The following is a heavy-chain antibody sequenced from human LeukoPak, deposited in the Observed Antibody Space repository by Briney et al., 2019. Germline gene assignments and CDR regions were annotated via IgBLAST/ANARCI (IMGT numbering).Heavy chain of an antibody. Sequence: PSETLSLTWTVYGGSFSDYYWSWIRQPPGKGLEWIGEINHSGSTNYNPSLKSRVTISVDTSKNQFSLKLSSVTAADTAVYYCARDLTSPSDYDILTVSDYWGQGTLVTVSS. J-gene: IGHJ4*02. V-gene: IGHV4-34*01. CDR3: ARDLTSPSDYDILTVSDY. CDR1: GGSFSDYY. CDR2: INHSGST. D-gene: IGHD3-9*01.